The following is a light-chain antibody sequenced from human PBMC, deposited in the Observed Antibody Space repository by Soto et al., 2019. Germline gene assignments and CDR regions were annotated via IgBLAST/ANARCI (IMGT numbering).Light chain of an antibody. Sequence: SYALSQPPSVSAAPGQTARITCGCDNVVTKRLNWYQQRPGQAPMLVVYDDSDRPSGIPERISGSKSGNTATLTISRVEAGDEADYYCQVWDSSSDHYVFGSGTKVTVL. CDR1: NVVTKR. CDR2: DDS. J-gene: IGLJ1*01. V-gene: IGLV3-21*02. CDR3: QVWDSSSDHYV.